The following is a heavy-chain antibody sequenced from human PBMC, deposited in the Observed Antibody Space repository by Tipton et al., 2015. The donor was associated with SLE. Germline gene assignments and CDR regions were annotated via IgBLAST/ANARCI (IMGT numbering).Heavy chain of an antibody. CDR2: ISGSGGST. Sequence: SLRLSCAASGFTFSSYAMSWVRQAPGKGLVWVSAISGSGGSTYYADSVKGRFTISRDNSKNTLYLQMNSLRAEDTAVYYCAKGSRRFGVVISWFDPWGQGTLVTVSS. J-gene: IGHJ5*02. D-gene: IGHD3-3*01. CDR3: AKGSRRFGVVISWFDP. CDR1: GFTFSSYA. V-gene: IGHV3-23*01.